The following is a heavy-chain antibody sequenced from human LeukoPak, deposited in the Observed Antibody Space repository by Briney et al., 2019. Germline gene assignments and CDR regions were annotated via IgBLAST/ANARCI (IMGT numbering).Heavy chain of an antibody. Sequence: PGGSLRLSCAASGFTFSSYSMNWVRQAPGKGLEWVSSISSSSSYIYYADSVKGRFTISRDNAKNSLYLQMNSLRAEDTAVYYCAAIAGTDYYGMGVWGQGTTVTVSS. D-gene: IGHD2-15*01. J-gene: IGHJ6*02. CDR3: AAIAGTDYYGMGV. V-gene: IGHV3-21*01. CDR1: GFTFSSYS. CDR2: ISSSSSYI.